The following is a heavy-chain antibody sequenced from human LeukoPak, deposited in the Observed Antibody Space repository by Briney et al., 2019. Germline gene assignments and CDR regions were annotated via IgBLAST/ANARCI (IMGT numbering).Heavy chain of an antibody. CDR2: IIRIFGTA. V-gene: IGHV1-69*13. Sequence: SVKVSCKASGGTFSSYAISWVRQAPGQGLEWMGGIIRIFGTANYAQKFQGRVTITADESTSTAYMELSSLRSEDTAVYYCARARSYDSSGYYVYYFDYWGQGTLVTVSS. D-gene: IGHD3-22*01. J-gene: IGHJ4*02. CDR1: GGTFSSYA. CDR3: ARARSYDSSGYYVYYFDY.